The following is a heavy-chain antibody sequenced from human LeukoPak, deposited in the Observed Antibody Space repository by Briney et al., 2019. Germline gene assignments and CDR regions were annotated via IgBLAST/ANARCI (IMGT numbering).Heavy chain of an antibody. CDR3: ARLSQRWLPGDY. D-gene: IGHD5-12*01. CDR1: GGSISSSSYY. CDR2: IYYSGST. J-gene: IGHJ4*02. Sequence: SETLSLTCTVSGGSISSSSYYWGWIRQPPGKGLEWIGSIYYSGSTYYNPSLKSRVTISVDTSKNQFSLKLSSVTAADTAVYYCARLSQRWLPGDYWGQGTLVTVSS. V-gene: IGHV4-39*01.